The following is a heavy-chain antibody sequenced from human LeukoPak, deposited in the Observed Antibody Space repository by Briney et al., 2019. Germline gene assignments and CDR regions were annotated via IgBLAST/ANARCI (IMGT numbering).Heavy chain of an antibody. V-gene: IGHV1-18*01. CDR3: ARDVGLWGSYRYTPGY. J-gene: IGHJ4*02. D-gene: IGHD3-16*02. CDR2: ISAYNGNT. CDR1: GYTFTSYG. Sequence: ASVKVSCKASGYTFTSYGISWVRQAPGQGLEWMGWISAYNGNTNYAQKLQGRVTMTTDTSTSTAYMELRSLRFDDTAVYSCARDVGLWGSYRYTPGYWGQGTLVTVS.